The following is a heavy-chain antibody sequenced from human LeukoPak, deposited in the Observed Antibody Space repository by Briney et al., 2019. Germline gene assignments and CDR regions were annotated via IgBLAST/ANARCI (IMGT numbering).Heavy chain of an antibody. Sequence: GGSLRLSCAASGFTFSSYSMNWVRQAPGKGLEWVSSISSSSSYIYYADSVKGRFTISRDNAKNSLYLQMNSLRAEDTAVYYCAISLMVFGVAENWGPGTLVTVSS. V-gene: IGHV3-21*04. CDR2: ISSSSSYI. J-gene: IGHJ4*02. CDR3: AISLMVFGVAEN. CDR1: GFTFSSYS. D-gene: IGHD3/OR15-3a*01.